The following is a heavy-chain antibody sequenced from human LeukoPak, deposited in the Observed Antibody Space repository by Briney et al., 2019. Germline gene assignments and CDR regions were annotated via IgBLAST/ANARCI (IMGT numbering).Heavy chain of an antibody. J-gene: IGHJ4*02. CDR2: IKQDGSEK. D-gene: IGHD6-19*01. Sequence: GGSLRLSCAASGFTFSSYWMSWVRQAPGKGLEWVANIKQDGSEKYYVDSVKGRFTISRDNAKNSLYLQMNSLRAEDTAVYYCASDHGGWYFGYFDYWGQGTLVTVSS. CDR1: GFTFSSYW. V-gene: IGHV3-7*01. CDR3: ASDHGGWYFGYFDY.